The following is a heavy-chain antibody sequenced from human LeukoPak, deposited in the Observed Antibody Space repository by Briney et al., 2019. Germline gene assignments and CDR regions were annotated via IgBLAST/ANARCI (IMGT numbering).Heavy chain of an antibody. V-gene: IGHV4-39*07. D-gene: IGHD6-13*01. CDR1: GGSISSSSYY. J-gene: IGHJ4*02. CDR2: IYYSGST. CDR3: ARDRSSSQSLDH. Sequence: SETLSLTCTVSGGSISSSSYYWGWIRQPPGKGLEWIGSIYYSGSTHYNPSLKSRVTISVDTSKNQFSLKLSSVTAADTAVYYCARDRSSSQSLDHWGQGTLVTVSS.